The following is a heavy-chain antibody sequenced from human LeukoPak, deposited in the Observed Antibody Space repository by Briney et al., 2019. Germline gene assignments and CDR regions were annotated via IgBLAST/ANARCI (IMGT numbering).Heavy chain of an antibody. J-gene: IGHJ3*02. CDR1: GFTFSSYS. V-gene: IGHV3-48*01. CDR2: ISSSSSTI. D-gene: IGHD6-13*01. CDR3: ARDSSSWCVDAFDI. Sequence: GGSLRLSCAASGFTFSSYSMNWVRQAPGKGLEWVSYISSSSSTIYYADSVKGRFTISRDNAKNSLYLQMNSLRAEDTAVYYCARDSSSWCVDAFDIWGQGTMVTVSS.